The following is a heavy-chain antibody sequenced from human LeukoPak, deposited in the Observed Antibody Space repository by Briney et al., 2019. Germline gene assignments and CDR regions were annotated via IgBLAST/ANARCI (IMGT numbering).Heavy chain of an antibody. J-gene: IGHJ4*02. Sequence: SETLSLTCTVSGGSISSSSYYWGWIRQPPGKGLEWIGSIYYSGSTYCNPSLKSRVTISVDTSKNQFSLKLSSVTAADTAVYYCARQRGYYDSSGQASYYFDYWGQGTLVTVSS. D-gene: IGHD3-22*01. CDR1: GGSISSSSYY. V-gene: IGHV4-39*01. CDR2: IYYSGST. CDR3: ARQRGYYDSSGQASYYFDY.